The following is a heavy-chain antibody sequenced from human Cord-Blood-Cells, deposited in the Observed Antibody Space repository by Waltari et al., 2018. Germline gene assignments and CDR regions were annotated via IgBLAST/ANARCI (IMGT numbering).Heavy chain of an antibody. J-gene: IGHJ3*02. Sequence: QLQLQESGPGLVKPSETLSLTCTVSGGSISSSSYYWGWIRQPPGKGLEWIGSIYYSGSTYYNPSLKSRVTISVDTSKNQFSLKLSSVTAAVTAVYYCVRRYQLLDAFDIWGQGTMVTVSS. CDR1: GGSISSSSYY. D-gene: IGHD2-2*01. CDR2: IYYSGST. CDR3: VRRYQLLDAFDI. V-gene: IGHV4-39*01.